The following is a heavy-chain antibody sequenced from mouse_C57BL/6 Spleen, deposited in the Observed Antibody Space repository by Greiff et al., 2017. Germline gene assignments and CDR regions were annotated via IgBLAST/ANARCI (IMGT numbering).Heavy chain of an antibody. J-gene: IGHJ4*01. V-gene: IGHV1-53*01. CDR2: INPSNGGT. D-gene: IGHD1-1*01. Sequence: VQLQQSGTELVKPGASVKLSCKASGYTFTSYWMHWVKQRPGQGLEWIGNINPSNGGTNYNEKFKSKATLTVDKSSSTAYMQLSSLTSEDSAVYYCARERYYYGSSPCAMDYWGQGTSVTVSS. CDR3: ARERYYYGSSPCAMDY. CDR1: GYTFTSYW.